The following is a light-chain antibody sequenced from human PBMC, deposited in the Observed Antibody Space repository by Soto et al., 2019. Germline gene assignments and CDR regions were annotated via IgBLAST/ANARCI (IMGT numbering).Light chain of an antibody. V-gene: IGKV4-1*01. CDR2: WAS. Sequence: DIVMTQSPDSLAVSLGERATINCKSSQSVLYSSNNKNYLAWYQQKPGQPPKLLIYWASTRESGVPDRFSGSGSGTDFTLTISSLQAEDVAVYYCQQYNVWPLTFGGGTKVDIK. CDR3: QQYNVWPLT. CDR1: QSVLYSSNNKNY. J-gene: IGKJ4*01.